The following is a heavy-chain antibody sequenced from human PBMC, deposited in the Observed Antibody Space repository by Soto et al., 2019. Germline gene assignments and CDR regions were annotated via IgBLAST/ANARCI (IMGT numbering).Heavy chain of an antibody. CDR3: ARELPYSGSYRGIFDY. CDR1: GGSISSGGYY. D-gene: IGHD1-26*01. V-gene: IGHV4-31*03. J-gene: IGHJ4*02. Sequence: QVQLQESGPGLVRPSQTLSLTCTVSGGSISSGGYYWSWIRQHPGKGLEWIGYIYYSGSTYYTPSLPSRVTISVDTSKNQFSLKLSSVTAADTAVYYCARELPYSGSYRGIFDYWGQGTLVTVSS. CDR2: IYYSGST.